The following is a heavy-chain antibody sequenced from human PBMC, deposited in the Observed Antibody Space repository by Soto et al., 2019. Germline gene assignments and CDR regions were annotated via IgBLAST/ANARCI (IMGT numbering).Heavy chain of an antibody. V-gene: IGHV1-18*01. CDR1: GYTFTSFG. Sequence: QIQLVQSGAEVKKPGASVKVSCKASGYTFTSFGISCVRQAPGQGLEWMGWISAYNGNTNYAQKFQGRVTMTTDTSTSTAYMELRSLRSDDTDIYYCARFLRLTREADYWGQGTLVTVSS. CDR2: ISAYNGNT. J-gene: IGHJ4*02. CDR3: ARFLRLTREADY. D-gene: IGHD3-9*01.